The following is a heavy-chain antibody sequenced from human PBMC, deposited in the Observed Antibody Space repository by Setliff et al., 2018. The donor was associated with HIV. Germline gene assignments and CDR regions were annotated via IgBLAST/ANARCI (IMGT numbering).Heavy chain of an antibody. Sequence: GASVKVSCKASGGSFSSYAISWVRQAPGQGLEWMGWIGTDNGNTNYAQKFQGRVTMTTDTSTSTVYMDLRSLRSDDTAMYYCAREKYGDKFDYWGQGTLVTVSS. D-gene: IGHD2-8*01. J-gene: IGHJ4*02. CDR2: IGTDNGNT. V-gene: IGHV1-18*01. CDR3: AREKYGDKFDY. CDR1: GGSFSSYA.